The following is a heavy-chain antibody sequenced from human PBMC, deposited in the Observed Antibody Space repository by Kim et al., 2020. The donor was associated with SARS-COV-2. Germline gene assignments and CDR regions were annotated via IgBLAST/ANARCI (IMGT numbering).Heavy chain of an antibody. D-gene: IGHD6-6*01. CDR1: GGSFSGYY. CDR3: ASFTSIAARHAFDI. V-gene: IGHV4-34*01. J-gene: IGHJ3*02. Sequence: SETLSLTCAVYGGSFSGYYWSWIRQPPGKGLEWIGEINHSGSTNYNPSLKSRVTISVDTSKNQFSLKLSSVTAADTAVYYCASFTSIAARHAFDIWGQGTMVTVSS. CDR2: INHSGST.